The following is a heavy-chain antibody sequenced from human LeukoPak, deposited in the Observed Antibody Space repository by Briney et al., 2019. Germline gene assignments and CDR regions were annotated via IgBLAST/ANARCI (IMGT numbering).Heavy chain of an antibody. D-gene: IGHD3-16*01. Sequence: SQTLSLTCSVSGASISSGGYYWSWIRQLPGKGLEWIGYIYYSGSTYYNPSLKSRVTISVDTSKNQFSLKLSFVTAADTAVYYCARASRIIITFGGVAYFDYWGQGALVTVSS. CDR1: GASISSGGYY. V-gene: IGHV4-31*03. CDR3: ARASRIIITFGGVAYFDY. J-gene: IGHJ4*02. CDR2: IYYSGST.